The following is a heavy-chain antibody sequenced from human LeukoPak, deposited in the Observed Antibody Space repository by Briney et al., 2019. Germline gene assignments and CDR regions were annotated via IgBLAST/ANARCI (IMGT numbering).Heavy chain of an antibody. Sequence: PSETLSLTCTVSGGSISSYYWSWIRQPPGKGLEWIGYIYYSGSTNYNPSLKSRVTISVDTSKNQFSLKLSSVAAADTAVYYCARDHSYYGSGYYYGMDVWGQGTTVTVSS. CDR1: GGSISSYY. V-gene: IGHV4-59*01. CDR3: ARDHSYYGSGYYYGMDV. D-gene: IGHD3-10*01. J-gene: IGHJ6*02. CDR2: IYYSGST.